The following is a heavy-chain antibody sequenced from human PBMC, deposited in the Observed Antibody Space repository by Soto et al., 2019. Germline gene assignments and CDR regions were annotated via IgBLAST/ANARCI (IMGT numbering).Heavy chain of an antibody. CDR2: INHSGST. CDR3: ARDKITGLFDY. Sequence: QVQLQQWGAGLLKPSETLSLTCAVYGGSFSGYYWTWIRQPPGTGLEWIGEINHSGSTNYNPSLKSRVTISVDTSKIQFPLKLTSVTAADTAVYYCARDKITGLFDYWGQGTLVTVSS. D-gene: IGHD2-8*02. V-gene: IGHV4-34*01. J-gene: IGHJ4*02. CDR1: GGSFSGYY.